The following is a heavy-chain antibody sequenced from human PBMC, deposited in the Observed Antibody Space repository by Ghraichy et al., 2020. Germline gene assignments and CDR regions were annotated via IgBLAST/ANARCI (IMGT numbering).Heavy chain of an antibody. CDR3: AREKHYGSHDY. D-gene: IGHD3-10*01. CDR2: VHSIGTT. CDR1: GGSISSNH. Sequence: SQTLSLTCGVSGGSISSNHWSWFRQPPGKGLEWIAFVHSIGTTYYNPSLGSRVTISVDTSKNLLSLKLSSVTAADTAVYYCAREKHYGSHDYWGQGTLVTVSS. J-gene: IGHJ4*02. V-gene: IGHV4-59*01.